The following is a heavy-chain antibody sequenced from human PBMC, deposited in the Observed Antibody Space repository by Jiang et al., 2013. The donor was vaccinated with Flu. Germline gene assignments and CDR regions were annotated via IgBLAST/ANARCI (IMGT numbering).Heavy chain of an antibody. CDR2: INHSGST. V-gene: IGHV4-34*01. J-gene: IGHJ6*02. CDR3: ARRRFFGRSRFGELRPPFFGMDV. D-gene: IGHD3-10*01. Sequence: GSGLVKPSETLSLTCAVYGGSFSGYYWSWIRQPPGKGLEWIGEINHSGSTNYNPSLKSRVTISVDTSKNQFSLKLSSVTAADTAVYYCARRRFFGRSRFGELRPPFFGMDVWGQGTTVTVSS. CDR1: GGSFSGYY.